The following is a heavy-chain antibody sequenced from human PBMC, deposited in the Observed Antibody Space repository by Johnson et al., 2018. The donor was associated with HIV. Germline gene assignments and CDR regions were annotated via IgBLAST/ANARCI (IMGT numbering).Heavy chain of an antibody. CDR1: GFTFSSYW. CDR2: IKQDGNKR. CDR3: ARPYSESIYAAFSL. J-gene: IGHJ3*01. V-gene: IGHV3-7*01. Sequence: VQLVESGGGLVQPGGSLRLSCAASGFTFSSYWMSWVRQAPGKGLEWVANIKQDGNKRYYVGSVRGRFTISRDNAENLLTLQMNSLRAEDTAVYYCARPYSESIYAAFSLWGQVTMVTVSS. D-gene: IGHD2/OR15-2a*01.